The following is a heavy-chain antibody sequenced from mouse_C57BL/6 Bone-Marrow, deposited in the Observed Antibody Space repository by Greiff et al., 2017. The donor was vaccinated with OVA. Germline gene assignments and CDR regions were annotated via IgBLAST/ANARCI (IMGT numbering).Heavy chain of an antibody. CDR2: FYPGSGSI. CDR1: GYTFTEYT. D-gene: IGHD1-1*01. J-gene: IGHJ4*01. Sequence: VQGVESGAELVKPGASVKLSCKASGYTFTEYTIHWVKQRSGQGLEWIGWFYPGSGSIKYNEKFKDKATLTADKSSSTVYMELSRLTSEDSAVYFCARHENDYYGRGDYAMDYWGQGTSVTVSS. V-gene: IGHV1-62-2*01. CDR3: ARHENDYYGRGDYAMDY.